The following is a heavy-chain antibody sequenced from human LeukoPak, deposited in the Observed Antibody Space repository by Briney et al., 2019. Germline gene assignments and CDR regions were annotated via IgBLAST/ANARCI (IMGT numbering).Heavy chain of an antibody. D-gene: IGHD2-8*01. J-gene: IGHJ4*02. V-gene: IGHV4-59*01. Sequence: TSETLSLTCTVSGGSISSYYWSWIRQPPGKGLEWIGYIYYSGSTNYNPSLKSRVTISVDTSKNQFSLKLSSVTAADTAVYYCARVYLRSYFDYWGQGTLVTVSS. CDR1: GGSISSYY. CDR2: IYYSGST. CDR3: ARVYLRSYFDY.